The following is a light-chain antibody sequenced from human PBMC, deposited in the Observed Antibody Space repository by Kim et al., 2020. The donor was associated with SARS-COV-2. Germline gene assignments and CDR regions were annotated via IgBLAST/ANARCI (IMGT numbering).Light chain of an antibody. CDR2: SSS. J-gene: IGLJ1*01. CDR1: SSNIGRNS. CDR3: AAWDSLSSSYV. Sequence: QSVLTQPPSASGTPGQRVTISCSGSSSNIGRNSVNWYQQLPGTAPKLLIYSSSQRPSGVPDRFSASKSGTSASLAISGLQSEDEADYYCAAWDSLSSSYVFGSGTKVNDL. V-gene: IGLV1-44*01.